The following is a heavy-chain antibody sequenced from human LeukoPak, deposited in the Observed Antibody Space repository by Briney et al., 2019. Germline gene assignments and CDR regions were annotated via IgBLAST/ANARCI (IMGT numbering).Heavy chain of an antibody. CDR3: AKDQYDSSGPPFQY. D-gene: IGHD3-22*01. V-gene: IGHV3-30*18. J-gene: IGHJ4*02. CDR1: DFSFSDYG. Sequence: GGSLRLSCAASDFSFSDYGMHWVRQAPGKGLEWVAAMSSDGSNKYYADSVEGRFTISRDNSKNTLYLQMNSLSAEDTAVYYCAKDQYDSSGPPFQYWGQGTLVIVSS. CDR2: MSSDGSNK.